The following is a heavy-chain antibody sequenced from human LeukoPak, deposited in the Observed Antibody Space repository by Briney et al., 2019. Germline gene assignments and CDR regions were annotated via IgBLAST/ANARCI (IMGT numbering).Heavy chain of an antibody. Sequence: SQTLSLTCTVSGGSISSGSYYWSWIPQPAGQGLVYIGRMYTSGSTNYNPSLKSRVTISVDTSKNQFSVKLSSVTAADTAVYYCARHVELRYYDSSGYSGAANDAFDIWGQGTMVTVSS. CDR3: ARHVELRYYDSSGYSGAANDAFDI. CDR1: GGSISSGSYY. J-gene: IGHJ3*02. CDR2: MYTSGST. D-gene: IGHD3-22*01. V-gene: IGHV4-61*02.